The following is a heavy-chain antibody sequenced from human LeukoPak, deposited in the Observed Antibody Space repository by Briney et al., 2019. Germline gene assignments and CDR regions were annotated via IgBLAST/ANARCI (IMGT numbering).Heavy chain of an antibody. CDR3: ARHNNWGFDY. Sequence: GESLKISCKASGYSFPSYWIGWVRQMSGKGLEWMAIIHPNDASTIYSRSFQGQVTILDGKAISTAYQQWSTLKASDTAIYYCARHNNWGFDYWDRGTLLTVSS. D-gene: IGHD7-27*01. J-gene: IGHJ4*02. CDR2: IHPNDAST. CDR1: GYSFPSYW. V-gene: IGHV5-51*01.